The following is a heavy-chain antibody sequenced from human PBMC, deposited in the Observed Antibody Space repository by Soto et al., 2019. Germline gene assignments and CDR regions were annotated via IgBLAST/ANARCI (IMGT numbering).Heavy chain of an antibody. D-gene: IGHD3-10*01. CDR2: IKSKTDGGTT. CDR3: TTEVRDLWFGEHAPYYFDY. V-gene: IGHV3-15*01. CDR1: GFTFSNAW. J-gene: IGHJ4*02. Sequence: GGSLRHSCAASGFTFSNAWMSWVRQAPGKGLEWVGRIKSKTDGGTTDYAAPVKGRFTISRDDSKNTLYLQMNSLKTEDTAVYYCTTEVRDLWFGEHAPYYFDYWGQGTLVTSPQ.